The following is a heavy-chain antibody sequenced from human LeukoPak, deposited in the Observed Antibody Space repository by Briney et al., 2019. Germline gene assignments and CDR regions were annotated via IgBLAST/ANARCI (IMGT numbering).Heavy chain of an antibody. Sequence: SETLSLTRAIYGGPFSGYYWRWLRQPPGKGLEWMGEINHSGSTNYNPSLKSRVTMSVDTSKNQFSLELSSVTAADTAVYYCARHLRYGSGTQGVNYYYMDVWGKGTTVTISS. D-gene: IGHD3-10*01. J-gene: IGHJ6*03. CDR2: INHSGST. V-gene: IGHV4-34*01. CDR3: ARHLRYGSGTQGVNYYYMDV. CDR1: GGPFSGYY.